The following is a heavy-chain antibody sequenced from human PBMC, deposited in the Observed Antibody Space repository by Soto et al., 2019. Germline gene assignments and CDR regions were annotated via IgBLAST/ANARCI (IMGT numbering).Heavy chain of an antibody. CDR1: GYSFAGYW. D-gene: IGHD3-22*01. V-gene: IGHV5-10-1*01. Sequence: LGESLKISCKGCGYSFAGYWITWVRQKPGKGLEWMGRIDPSDSQTYYSPSFRGHVTISVTKSITTVFLQWSSLRASDTAMYYCARQIYDSDTGPNFQYYFDSWGQGTPVTVSS. CDR2: IDPSDSQT. J-gene: IGHJ4*02. CDR3: ARQIYDSDTGPNFQYYFDS.